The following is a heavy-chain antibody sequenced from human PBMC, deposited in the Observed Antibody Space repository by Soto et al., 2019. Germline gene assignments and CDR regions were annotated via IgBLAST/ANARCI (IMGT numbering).Heavy chain of an antibody. CDR2: INQDATQK. CDR1: GFTFSSKW. CDR3: ARGTAIDV. J-gene: IGHJ3*01. D-gene: IGHD1-1*01. Sequence: EVQLVESGGGLVQPGGSLRLSCEASGFTFSSKWMTWVRQVSGKGLEWVANINQDATQKYYVDSVKGRFTISRDNAKNSLYLQMNSLRVEDTAVYDFARGTAIDVWGQGIMVNVSS. V-gene: IGHV3-7*01.